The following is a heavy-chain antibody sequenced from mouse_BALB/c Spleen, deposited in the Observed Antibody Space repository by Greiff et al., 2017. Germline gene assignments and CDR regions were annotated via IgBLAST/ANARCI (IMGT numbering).Heavy chain of an antibody. Sequence: LQESGAELAKPGASVKMSCKASGYTFTSYWMHWVKQRPGQGLEWIGYINPSTGYTEYNQKFKDKATLTADKSSSTAYMQLSSLTSEDSAVYYCARSTVEDFDYWGQGTTLTVSS. J-gene: IGHJ2*01. V-gene: IGHV1-7*01. CDR3: ARSTVEDFDY. CDR2: INPSTGYT. D-gene: IGHD1-1*01. CDR1: GYTFTSYW.